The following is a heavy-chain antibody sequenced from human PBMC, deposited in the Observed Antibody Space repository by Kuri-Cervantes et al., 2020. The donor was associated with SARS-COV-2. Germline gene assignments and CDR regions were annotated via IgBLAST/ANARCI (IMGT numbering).Heavy chain of an antibody. D-gene: IGHD3-10*01. V-gene: IGHV1-69*05. CDR3: AGVDLWFGELYLDY. CDR1: GYSFTYRR. Sequence: GGSLRLSCKASGYSFTYRRLHWVRQAPGQALEWMGGIIPIFGTANYAQKFQGRVTITTDESTSTAYMELSSLRSEDTAVYYCAGVDLWFGELYLDYWGQGTLVTVSS. J-gene: IGHJ4*02. CDR2: IIPIFGTA.